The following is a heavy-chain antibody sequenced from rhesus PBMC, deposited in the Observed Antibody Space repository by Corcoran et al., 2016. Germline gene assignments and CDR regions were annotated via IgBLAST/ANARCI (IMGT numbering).Heavy chain of an antibody. D-gene: IGHD2-2*01. J-gene: IGHJ4*01. CDR1: GGSISTSW. CDR3: GRPGYDNDF. Sequence: QLRLQESGPGLVKPSETLSLTCDVSGGSISTSWWTWIRQSSGRKFEWIGRILPSNGETHYNPSLDSRGTLSIDTSKNQFSLKLTSMTAADTAVYYCGRPGYDNDFWGQGILVTVSS. CDR2: ILPSNGET. V-gene: IGHV4-173*01.